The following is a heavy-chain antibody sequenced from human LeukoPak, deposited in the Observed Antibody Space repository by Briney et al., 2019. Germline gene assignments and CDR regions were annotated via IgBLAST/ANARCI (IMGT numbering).Heavy chain of an antibody. CDR3: ARGGGSDWFDP. J-gene: IGHJ5*02. D-gene: IGHD3-3*01. CDR2: IYYSGST. CDR1: GGSISSYY. Sequence: SETLSLTCTVSGGSISSYYWSWIRQPPGKGLEWIGYIYYSGSTNCNPSLKSRVTMSVDTSKNQSSLKLSSVTAADTAVYYCARGGGSDWFDPWGQGTLVTVSS. V-gene: IGHV4-59*01.